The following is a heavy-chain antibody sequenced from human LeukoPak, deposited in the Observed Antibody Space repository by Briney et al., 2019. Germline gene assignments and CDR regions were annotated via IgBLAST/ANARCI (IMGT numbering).Heavy chain of an antibody. V-gene: IGHV3-23*01. J-gene: IGHJ4*02. Sequence: GGSLRLSCAASGFTFNNFAMGWVRQAPGGGLEWGSGICGGGDSTYYADSVTGRFTISRDNSQNTLYLQMTTLRAEDTAVYYCAKVEIKNRPMIAVAPYYFDYWGQGTLVTVSS. D-gene: IGHD3-22*01. CDR3: AKVEIKNRPMIAVAPYYFDY. CDR2: ICGGGDST. CDR1: GFTFNNFA.